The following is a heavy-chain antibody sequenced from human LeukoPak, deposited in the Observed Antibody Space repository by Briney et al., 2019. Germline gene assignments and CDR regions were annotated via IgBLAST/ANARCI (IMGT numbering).Heavy chain of an antibody. CDR2: ISGDGAFT. CDR1: GFILSDYA. J-gene: IGHJ4*02. CDR3: AKGVAPRAFDY. V-gene: IGHV3-23*01. Sequence: PGGSLRLSRTASGFILSDYAMSWVRQAPGKGLEWVSGISGDGAFTYYGDSVKGRFTISRDNSKNTLYLQMNSLRGEDRAVYYCAKGVAPRAFDYWGQGTLVTVSS.